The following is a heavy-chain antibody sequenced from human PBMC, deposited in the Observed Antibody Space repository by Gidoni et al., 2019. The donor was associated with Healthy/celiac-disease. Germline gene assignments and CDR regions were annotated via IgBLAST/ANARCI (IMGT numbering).Heavy chain of an antibody. CDR1: GFTFSRYS. Sequence: EVQLVESGGGLVQHGGSLRLSCSASGFTFSRYSMNWVRQAPGKGLEWVSYISSSSSTIYYADSVKGRLTISRDNAKNSLYLQMNSLRAEDTAVYYCARAENYYDSSGYFGAFDIWGQGTMVTVSS. D-gene: IGHD3-22*01. V-gene: IGHV3-48*04. CDR3: ARAENYYDSSGYFGAFDI. J-gene: IGHJ3*02. CDR2: ISSSSSTI.